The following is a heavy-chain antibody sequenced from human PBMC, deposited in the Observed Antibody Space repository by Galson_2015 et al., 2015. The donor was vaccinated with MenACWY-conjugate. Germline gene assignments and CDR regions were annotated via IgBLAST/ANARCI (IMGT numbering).Heavy chain of an antibody. Sequence: SLRLSCAASGFTFSNAWMSWVRQAPGKGLEWVGRIKSNTDGGATDYAAPVKGRFTISRDDSKNTLNLQMNSQKTEDTAVYYCHSPLMDTDFDYWGQGTLVTVSS. CDR2: IKSNTDGGAT. CDR3: HSPLMDTDFDY. J-gene: IGHJ4*02. V-gene: IGHV3-15*01. CDR1: GFTFSNAW. D-gene: IGHD5-18*01.